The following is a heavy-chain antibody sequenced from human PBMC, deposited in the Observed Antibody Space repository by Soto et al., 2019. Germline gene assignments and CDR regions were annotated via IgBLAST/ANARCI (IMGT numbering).Heavy chain of an antibody. CDR1: GGTFSSYA. J-gene: IGHJ4*02. V-gene: IGHV1-69*01. D-gene: IGHD3-22*01. Sequence: QVQLVQSGAEVKKPGSSVKVSCKASGGTFSSYAISWVRQSPGQGLEWVGGIIPIFGTANYAQKFQGRVTNIAAESTSATYLELSRLGSEDTAVYYCARLLSPYYYDSCGYPNHFDYWGQGTLVTVSS. CDR2: IIPIFGTA. CDR3: ARLLSPYYYDSCGYPNHFDY.